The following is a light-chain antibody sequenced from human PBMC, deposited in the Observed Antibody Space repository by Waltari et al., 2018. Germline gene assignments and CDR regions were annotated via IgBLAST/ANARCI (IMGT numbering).Light chain of an antibody. CDR3: QYSSSWPLT. V-gene: IGKV3-11*01. CDR2: DAS. J-gene: IGKJ4*01. CDR1: QSVNNK. Sequence: EIVLTQSPATLSLSPWDRATLSCRASQSVNNKLAWYQQNPSQAPSLLIYDASTSATGVTARFSGSGSGKDITLSISSLAPEDVAVYYCQYSSSWPLTFGGGTKLEIK.